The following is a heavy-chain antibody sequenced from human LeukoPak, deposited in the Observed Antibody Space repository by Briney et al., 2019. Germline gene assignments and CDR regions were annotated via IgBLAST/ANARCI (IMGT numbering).Heavy chain of an antibody. Sequence: PGGSLGLSCAASGFTFDDYAMHWVRQAPGKGLEWVSGISWNSGSIGYADSVKGRFTISRDNAKNSLYLQMNSLRAEDTALYYCAKEKFYSSNYGMDVWGQGTTVTVSS. CDR1: GFTFDDYA. V-gene: IGHV3-9*01. J-gene: IGHJ6*02. CDR2: ISWNSGSI. D-gene: IGHD6-13*01. CDR3: AKEKFYSSNYGMDV.